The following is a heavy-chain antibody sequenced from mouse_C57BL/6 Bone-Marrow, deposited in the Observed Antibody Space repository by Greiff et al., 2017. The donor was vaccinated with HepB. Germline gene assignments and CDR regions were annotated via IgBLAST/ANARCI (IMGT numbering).Heavy chain of an antibody. J-gene: IGHJ2*01. CDR3: ARKDSNYRGYFDY. CDR1: GFTFSDYG. CDR2: ISSGSSTI. Sequence: EVKLVESGGGLVKPGGSLKLSCAASGFTFSDYGMHWVRQAPEKGLEWVAYISSGSSTIYYADTAKGRFTISRDNAKNTLFLQMTSLRSEDTAMSYCARKDSNYRGYFDYWGQGTTLTVSS. D-gene: IGHD2-5*01. V-gene: IGHV5-17*01.